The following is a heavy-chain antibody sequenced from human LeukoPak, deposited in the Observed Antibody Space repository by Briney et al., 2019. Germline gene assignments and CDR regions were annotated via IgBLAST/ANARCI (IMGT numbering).Heavy chain of an antibody. Sequence: GGSLRLSRAASGFSVDGYYMTWVRQAPGKGLEWVSSISTGDSTYVADSVKGRFTISRHSAENTISLQMNRLRSDDTAVYFCARDVWFIDWGQGTLVTVSS. J-gene: IGHJ4*02. CDR3: ARDVWFID. CDR2: ISTGDST. D-gene: IGHD3-10*01. V-gene: IGHV3-53*04. CDR1: GFSVDGYY.